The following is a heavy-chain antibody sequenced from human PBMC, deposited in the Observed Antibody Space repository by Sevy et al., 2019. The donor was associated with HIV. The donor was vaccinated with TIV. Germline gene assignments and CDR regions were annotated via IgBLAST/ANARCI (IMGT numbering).Heavy chain of an antibody. J-gene: IGHJ4*02. CDR1: GFIFSTYG. D-gene: IGHD6-6*01. Sequence: GGSLRLSSAASGFIFSTYGMHWVRQAPGKGLEWVALISFDGSKKYYADSVKGRFTISRDNSKNTLYLEMSSLRAEDTAVYYCAKDPSLQLVLDYWGQGTLVTVSS. CDR3: AKDPSLQLVLDY. CDR2: ISFDGSKK. V-gene: IGHV3-30*18.